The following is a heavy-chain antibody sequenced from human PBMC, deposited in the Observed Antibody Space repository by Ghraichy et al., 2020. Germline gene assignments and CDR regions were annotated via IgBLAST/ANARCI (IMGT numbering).Heavy chain of an antibody. D-gene: IGHD2-21*02. V-gene: IGHV3-23*01. CDR1: GFSFSSYA. J-gene: IGHJ1*01. CDR2: ISASGGAT. CDR3: AKVPDPVVGLRTYFHH. Sequence: GGSLRLACAASGFSFSSYAMSWVRQAPGKGLEWVSVISASGGATYYADSVKGRFTISRDNSKNTLYLQMHSLRAEDTAVYYCAKVPDPVVGLRTYFHHWGQGTLVTVSS.